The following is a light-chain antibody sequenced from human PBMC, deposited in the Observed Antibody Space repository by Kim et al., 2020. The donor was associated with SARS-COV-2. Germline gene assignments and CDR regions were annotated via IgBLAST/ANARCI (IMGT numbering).Light chain of an antibody. CDR2: DAS. CDR3: QHRQT. V-gene: IGKV1-5*01. CDR1: QYVTRG. Sequence: SSLPASGGDRVTITGRATQYVTRGLAWYQQKPGRAPKLLIYDASTLDRGVPSRFRGSGSGTEFTLTINSLQPDDFASYYCQHRQTFGQGTKVDIK. J-gene: IGKJ1*01.